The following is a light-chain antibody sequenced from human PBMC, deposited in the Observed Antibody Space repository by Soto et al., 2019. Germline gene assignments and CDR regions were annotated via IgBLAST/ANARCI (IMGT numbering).Light chain of an antibody. V-gene: IGKV3-11*01. CDR1: QSVSSY. CDR2: DAS. J-gene: IGKJ1*01. Sequence: EIVLTQSPATLSLSPGERATLSCRASQSVSSYLAWYQQKPGQAPRLLIYDASNRATGIPARFSGSGSGTDFTLAISSLYPEAFAVYYGQQRSNWPRTFGQGTKVEIK. CDR3: QQRSNWPRT.